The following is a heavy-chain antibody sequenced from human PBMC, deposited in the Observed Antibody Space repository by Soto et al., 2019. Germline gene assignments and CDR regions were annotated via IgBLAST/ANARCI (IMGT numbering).Heavy chain of an antibody. V-gene: IGHV3-48*02. D-gene: IGHD2-2*01. CDR3: ARDGGYCISTSCLTLYDP. J-gene: IGHJ5*02. CDR1: GFTFSSYS. CDR2: ISSSSSTI. Sequence: GSLRLSCAASGFTFSSYSMNWVRQAPGKGLEWVSYISSSSSTIYYADSVKGRFTISRDNAKNSLYLQMNSLRDEDTAVYYCARDGGYCISTSCLTLYDPWGQGTLVTVSS.